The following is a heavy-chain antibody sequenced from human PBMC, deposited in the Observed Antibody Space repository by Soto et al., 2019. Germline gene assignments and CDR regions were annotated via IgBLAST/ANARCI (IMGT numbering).Heavy chain of an antibody. CDR2: IYYSGST. Sequence: KSSETLSLTCTVSGGSISSSSYYWGWIRQPPGKGLEWIGSIYYSGSTYYNPSLKSRVTISVDTSKNQFSLKLSSVTAADTAVYYCASVRRFYYDSSGYYYGMDVWGQGTTVTVSS. J-gene: IGHJ6*02. CDR3: ASVRRFYYDSSGYYYGMDV. D-gene: IGHD3-22*01. CDR1: GGSISSSSYY. V-gene: IGHV4-39*01.